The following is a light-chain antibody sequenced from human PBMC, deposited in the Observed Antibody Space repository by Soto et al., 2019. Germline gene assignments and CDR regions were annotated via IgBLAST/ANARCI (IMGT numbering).Light chain of an antibody. CDR3: ATYDDSLSGVV. CDR2: SND. Sequence: QSVLTQPPSASGTPGQRVTISCSGSSSNIGTNYVYWYQQLPGTAPKLLIYSNDERPSGVPDRFSGSKSGTSASLAISGLRSEDEADYYCATYDDSLSGVVFGGGTKLTVL. J-gene: IGLJ2*01. CDR1: SSNIGTNY. V-gene: IGLV1-47*02.